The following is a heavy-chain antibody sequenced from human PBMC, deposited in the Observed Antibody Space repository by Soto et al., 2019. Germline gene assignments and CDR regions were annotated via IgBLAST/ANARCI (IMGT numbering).Heavy chain of an antibody. CDR1: GFTFSGSA. CDR2: IRSKANSYAT. Sequence: PGGSLRLSCAASGFTFSGSAMHWVRQASGKGLEWVGRIRSKANSYATAYAASVKGRFTISRDDSKNTAYLQMNSLKTEDTAVYYCTRPYFGSTSLRHYYYYGMDVWGQGTTVTVSS. D-gene: IGHD2-2*01. J-gene: IGHJ6*02. V-gene: IGHV3-73*01. CDR3: TRPYFGSTSLRHYYYYGMDV.